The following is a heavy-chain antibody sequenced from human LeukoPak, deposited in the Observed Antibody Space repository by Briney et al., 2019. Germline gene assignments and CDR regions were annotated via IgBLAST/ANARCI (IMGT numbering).Heavy chain of an antibody. V-gene: IGHV4-59*01. Sequence: SETLSLTCTVSGGSISSSYWTWIRQPPGKGLEWVGYVYYSGSTNYNPSLKGRVTMSVDTSKNQFSLKLNSVTAADTAVYYCAREYYDSSGLDYWGQGTLVTVSS. CDR3: AREYYDSSGLDY. CDR1: GGSISSSY. CDR2: VYYSGST. D-gene: IGHD3-22*01. J-gene: IGHJ4*02.